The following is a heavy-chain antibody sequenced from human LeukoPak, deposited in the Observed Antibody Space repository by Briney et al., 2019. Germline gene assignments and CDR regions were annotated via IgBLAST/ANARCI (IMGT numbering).Heavy chain of an antibody. CDR1: GDSIDSSNYY. CDR3: ASGYAEVLLVAEAFDH. CDR2: IHYSGTT. D-gene: IGHD2-2*01. V-gene: IGHV4-39*01. Sequence: QASETLSLTCTVSGDSIDSSNYYWAWIRQPPGKGLEWIATIHYSGTTFYNTSVKSRVAISIDSSKNQFSLKLSSVSASDTAVYFCASGYAEVLLVAEAFDHWGQGTLVTVSS. J-gene: IGHJ5*02.